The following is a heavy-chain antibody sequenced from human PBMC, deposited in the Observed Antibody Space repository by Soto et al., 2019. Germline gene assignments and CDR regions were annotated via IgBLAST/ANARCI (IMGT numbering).Heavy chain of an antibody. V-gene: IGHV4-61*01. CDR1: GGSFKSGSYS. J-gene: IGHJ4*02. Sequence: QVQLQESGPGLVKPSETLSLTCTVSGGSFKSGSYSWSWIRQPPGKGLEWIGYVYHTGRTSYNPSLKSRVSISMDTSKNQFSLNLDSVTAADTAVYFCARDFAHFDSWGQGTLVTVSS. D-gene: IGHD3-3*01. CDR3: ARDFAHFDS. CDR2: VYHTGRT.